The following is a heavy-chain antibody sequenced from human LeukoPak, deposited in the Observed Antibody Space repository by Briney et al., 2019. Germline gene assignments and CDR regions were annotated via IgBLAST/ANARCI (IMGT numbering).Heavy chain of an antibody. CDR1: GFTFSSHA. V-gene: IGHV3-23*01. D-gene: IGHD6-19*01. CDR3: AKEQPLSSRGWSNYSMDV. Sequence: GGSLRLSCAASGFTFSSHAMSWVRHAPGKGLECVSAISGSSSSTYQADSVKGRFTISKDKSKNTLYLQRNSVRGEDTAVYYCAKEQPLSSRGWSNYSMDVWGKGATVTVSS. J-gene: IGHJ6*03. CDR2: ISGSSSST.